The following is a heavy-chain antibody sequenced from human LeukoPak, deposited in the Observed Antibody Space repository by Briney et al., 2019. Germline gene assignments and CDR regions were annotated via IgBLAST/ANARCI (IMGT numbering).Heavy chain of an antibody. D-gene: IGHD2-15*01. V-gene: IGHV1-18*01. J-gene: IGHJ4*02. CDR1: GYTFTSYG. CDR2: ISAYNGNT. CDR3: ARRAPGYCSGGSCYGYYFDY. Sequence: GASVKVSCKASGYTFTSYGISWVRQAPGQGLEWMGWISAYNGNTNYAQKLQGRVTMTTDASTSTAYMELRSLRSDDTAAYYCARRAPGYCSGGSCYGYYFDYWGQGTLVTVSS.